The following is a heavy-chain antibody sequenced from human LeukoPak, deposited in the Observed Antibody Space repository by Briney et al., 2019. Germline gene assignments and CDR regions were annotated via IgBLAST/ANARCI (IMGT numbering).Heavy chain of an antibody. J-gene: IGHJ6*04. Sequence: GGSLRLSCAAPGFTFNTYTMNWVRQAPGKGLEWVALISYDGTNEYYADSVKGRFTISRDNSKNTVSVQMNSLRIEDTAVYYCARAGGCSGGSCYYYYYGMDVWGKGTTVTVSS. CDR3: ARAGGCSGGSCYYYYYGMDV. V-gene: IGHV3-30*04. CDR1: GFTFNTYT. CDR2: ISYDGTNE. D-gene: IGHD2-15*01.